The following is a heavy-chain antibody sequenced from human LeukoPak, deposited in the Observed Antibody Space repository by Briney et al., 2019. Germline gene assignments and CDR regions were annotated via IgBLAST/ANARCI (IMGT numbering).Heavy chain of an antibody. V-gene: IGHV1-69*13. J-gene: IGHJ4*02. Sequence: SVKVSCKASGGTFSSYAISWVRQAPGQGLEWMGGIIPIFGTANYAQKFQGRVTITADESTSTAYMELSSLRSEDTAVYYCASQGSFLEWLFFGWGQGTLVTVSS. CDR3: ASQGSFLEWLFFG. D-gene: IGHD3-3*02. CDR2: IIPIFGTA. CDR1: GGTFSSYA.